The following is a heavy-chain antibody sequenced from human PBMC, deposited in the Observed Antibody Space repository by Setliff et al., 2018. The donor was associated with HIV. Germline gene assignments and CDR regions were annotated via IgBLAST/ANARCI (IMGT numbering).Heavy chain of an antibody. D-gene: IGHD2-21*01. CDR1: GDSINGYY. J-gene: IGHJ4*02. V-gene: IGHV4-59*08. CDR2: IYSSGTT. CDR3: ARRSAKSSFLCFDY. Sequence: SETLSLTCTVSGDSINGYYWSWFRQPPGRGLEWIGYIYSSGTTKYNPSLKSRVTILVDTSKNQFSLRLSSVTAADTAVYYFARRSAKSSFLCFDYWGQGTLVTVSS.